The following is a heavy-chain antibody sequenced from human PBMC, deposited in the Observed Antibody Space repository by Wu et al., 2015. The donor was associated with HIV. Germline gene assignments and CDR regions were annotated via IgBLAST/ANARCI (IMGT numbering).Heavy chain of an antibody. Sequence: QVQLVQSGAEVKKPGASVKVSCKASGYTFTNYDINWVRQATGQGLEWMGWMNPNSGNTGYAQKFQDRISMTRNTSISTAYMELSSLRSEDTAVYYCARNPPNSGWFDPWGQGTLVTVSS. J-gene: IGHJ5*02. V-gene: IGHV1-8*01. D-gene: IGHD1-26*01. CDR3: ARNPPNSGWFDP. CDR2: MNPNSGNT. CDR1: GYTFTNYD.